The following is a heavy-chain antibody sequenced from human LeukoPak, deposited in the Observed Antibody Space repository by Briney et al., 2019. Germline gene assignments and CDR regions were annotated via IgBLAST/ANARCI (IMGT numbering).Heavy chain of an antibody. CDR3: TRHQTNFYGSGAPFDP. V-gene: IGHV4-39*01. Sequence: SETLSLTCSVSGGSITTTYYWSWIRQPPGGGLEGIANLYHSGNSNYNPSLKSRVTMSVDTSKNQFSLQLTSMTAADTAIYYCTRHQTNFYGSGAPFDPWGQGTLVTVSS. J-gene: IGHJ5*02. CDR2: LYHSGNS. CDR1: GGSITTTYY. D-gene: IGHD3-10*01.